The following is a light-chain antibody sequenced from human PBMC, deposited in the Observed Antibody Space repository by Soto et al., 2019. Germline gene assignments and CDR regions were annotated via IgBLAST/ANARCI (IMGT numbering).Light chain of an antibody. J-gene: IGLJ1*01. CDR2: ENN. Sequence: QSALTQPPSVSAAPGQKVTISCSGSSSNIGNNYVSWYQQLPGTAPKLLIYENNKRPSGIPDRFSGSKSGTSATLGITGLQTGDDADYYCGTWDSSLSARYVFGTGTKVTVL. CDR3: GTWDSSLSARYV. CDR1: SSNIGNNY. V-gene: IGLV1-51*02.